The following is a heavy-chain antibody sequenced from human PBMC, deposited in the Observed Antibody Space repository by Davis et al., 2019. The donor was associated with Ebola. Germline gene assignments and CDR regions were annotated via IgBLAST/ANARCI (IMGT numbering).Heavy chain of an antibody. CDR3: ARRPSLVLARRFDP. J-gene: IGHJ5*02. Sequence: PGGSLRLTCAVYGGSLSGYYWSWIRQPPGKGLEWIGEINHSGSTNYNPSLKSRVTISVNTSKNQFSLKLNSVTAADTAVYYCARRPSLVLARRFDPWGQGTLVTVSS. D-gene: IGHD3-3*02. CDR1: GGSLSGYY. CDR2: INHSGST. V-gene: IGHV4-34*01.